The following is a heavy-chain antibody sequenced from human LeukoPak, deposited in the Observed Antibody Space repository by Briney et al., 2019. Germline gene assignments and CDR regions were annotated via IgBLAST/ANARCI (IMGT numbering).Heavy chain of an antibody. V-gene: IGHV3-23*01. CDR3: AKGQSGYYTEWFDP. J-gene: IGHJ5*02. D-gene: IGHD3-3*01. Sequence: GGSLRLSCVASGFTFRSYGMYWVRQAPGKGLEWVSAISGSGGSTYYADSVKGRFTISRDNSKNTLYLQMNSLRAEDTAVYYCAKGQSGYYTEWFDPWGQGTLVTVSS. CDR2: ISGSGGST. CDR1: GFTFRSYG.